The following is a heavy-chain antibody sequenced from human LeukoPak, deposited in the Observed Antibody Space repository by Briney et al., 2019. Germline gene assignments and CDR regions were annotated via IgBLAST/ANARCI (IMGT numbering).Heavy chain of an antibody. Sequence: VASVKVSCKASGYTFTSYDINWVRQATGQGLEWMGWMNPNSGNTGYAQKFQGRVTITRNTSISTAYMEPSSLRSEDTAVYYCAREGSAGTWYFDLWGRGTLVTVSS. CDR1: GYTFTSYD. CDR2: MNPNSGNT. J-gene: IGHJ2*01. D-gene: IGHD6-13*01. V-gene: IGHV1-8*03. CDR3: AREGSAGTWYFDL.